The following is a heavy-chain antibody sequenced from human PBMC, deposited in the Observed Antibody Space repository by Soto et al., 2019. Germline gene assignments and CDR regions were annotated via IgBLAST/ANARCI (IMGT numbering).Heavy chain of an antibody. V-gene: IGHV1-69*01. D-gene: IGHD2-2*01. CDR3: ARSQGSSTSLEIYYYYYYGMDV. Sequence: QVQLVQSGAEVKKPGSSVKVSCKASGGIFSSYAISWVRQAPGQGLEWMGGIIPIPGTANYAQKFQGRVTITADESTSTAYMELSSLRSEDTAVYYCARSQGSSTSLEIYYYYYYGMDVRGQGTTVTVSS. J-gene: IGHJ6*02. CDR2: IIPIPGTA. CDR1: GGIFSSYA.